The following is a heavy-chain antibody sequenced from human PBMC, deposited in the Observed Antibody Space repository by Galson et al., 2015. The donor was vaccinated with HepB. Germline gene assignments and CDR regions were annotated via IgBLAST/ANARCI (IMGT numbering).Heavy chain of an antibody. CDR1: GFTFSNYW. V-gene: IGHV3-7*03. CDR3: ARDLSPPVAGRPYDAFDI. Sequence: SLRLSCAASGFTFSNYWMTWVRQAPGKGPEWVANIKRDGSVTNYLDSVTGRFTVSRDNSKNSLFLQMNTLRAEDSAVYYCARDLSPPVAGRPYDAFDIWGQGTLLTVAS. D-gene: IGHD6-6*01. CDR2: IKRDGSVT. J-gene: IGHJ3*02.